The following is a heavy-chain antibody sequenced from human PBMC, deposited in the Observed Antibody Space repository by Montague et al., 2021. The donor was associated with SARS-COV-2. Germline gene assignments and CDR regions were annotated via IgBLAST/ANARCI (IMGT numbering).Heavy chain of an antibody. V-gene: IGHV4-59*01. CDR2: IYYSGTT. J-gene: IGHJ5*02. CDR3: ARVAPRYDSITIFRVVIPDWLDP. Sequence: SETLSLTCTVSGGSISSYYWSWIRQPPGMGLEWIGYIYYSGTTXXXPSXXXRVTISVDTSKNQFSLKLSSVTAADTAVYYCARVAPRYDSITIFRVVIPDWLDPWGQGTLVTVSS. CDR1: GGSISSYY. D-gene: IGHD3-3*01.